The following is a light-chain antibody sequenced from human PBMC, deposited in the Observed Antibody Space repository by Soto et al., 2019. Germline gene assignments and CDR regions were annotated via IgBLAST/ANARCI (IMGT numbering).Light chain of an antibody. CDR2: AAS. V-gene: IGKV1-6*01. CDR3: LQDYNYPWT. CDR1: PGIRND. J-gene: IGKJ1*01. Sequence: AIPMTQSPSSLSASVGARVHITCRASPGIRNDLGWFQQKPGKAPKLLIYAASSLQSGVPSRFSGSGSGTDFTLTISSLQPEDFATYYCLQDYNYPWTFGQGTKVEIK.